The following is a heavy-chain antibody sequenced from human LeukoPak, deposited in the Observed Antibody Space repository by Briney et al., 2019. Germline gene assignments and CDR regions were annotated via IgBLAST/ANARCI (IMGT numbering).Heavy chain of an antibody. J-gene: IGHJ4*02. CDR3: ARSPSGSYPD. V-gene: IGHV4-39*07. CDR2: ISYSGST. CDR1: GGSISSTNNY. Sequence: PSETLSLTCVVSGGSISSTNNYWAWIRQPPGKGLEWIGSISYSGSTSYNLSLKRRVTMSIDTSKNHFSLRLSSMTAADTATYYCARSPSGSYPDWGQGTLVTVSS. D-gene: IGHD1-26*01.